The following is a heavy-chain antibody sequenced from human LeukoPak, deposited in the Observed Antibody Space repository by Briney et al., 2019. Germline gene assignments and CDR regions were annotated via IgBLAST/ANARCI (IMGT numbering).Heavy chain of an antibody. J-gene: IGHJ5*02. Sequence: PGASLRLSCAASGFTFSSYAMSWVRQAPGKGLQWVSPISGSGGSTYYADSVKGRFTISRDNSKNTLYLQMNSLRAEDTAVYYCAKGPSYGSGSYYNPNWFDHWGQGTLVTVSS. V-gene: IGHV3-23*01. CDR3: AKGPSYGSGSYYNPNWFDH. CDR2: ISGSGGST. D-gene: IGHD3-10*01. CDR1: GFTFSSYA.